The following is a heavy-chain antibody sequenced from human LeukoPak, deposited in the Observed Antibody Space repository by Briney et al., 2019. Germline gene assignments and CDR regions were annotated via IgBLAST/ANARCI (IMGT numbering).Heavy chain of an antibody. CDR1: GYTLTELS. J-gene: IGHJ4*02. V-gene: IGHV1-24*01. Sequence: GASVKVSCKVSGYTLTELSMHWVRQAPGKGLEWMGGFDPEDGETIYAQKFQGRVTMTEDTSTDTAYMELSSLRSEDTAVYYCATGQIIASGSYPQFDYWGQGTLVTVSS. D-gene: IGHD1-26*01. CDR2: FDPEDGET. CDR3: ATGQIIASGSYPQFDY.